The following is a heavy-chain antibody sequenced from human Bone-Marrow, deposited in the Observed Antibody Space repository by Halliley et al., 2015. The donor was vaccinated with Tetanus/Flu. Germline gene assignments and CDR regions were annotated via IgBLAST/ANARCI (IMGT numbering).Heavy chain of an antibody. Sequence: SLRLSCSASGLIFNSYSMHWVRQAPGKGLEFVSVISSNGDRTYYADSVKGRFTMSRDNSKNMLYLQMNSLRPEDTAVYYCVKEMPFGGAFAIWGRGTMVTVPS. J-gene: IGHJ3*02. CDR3: VKEMPFGGAFAI. CDR2: ISSNGDRT. D-gene: IGHD3-10*01. V-gene: IGHV3-64D*09. CDR1: GLIFNSYS.